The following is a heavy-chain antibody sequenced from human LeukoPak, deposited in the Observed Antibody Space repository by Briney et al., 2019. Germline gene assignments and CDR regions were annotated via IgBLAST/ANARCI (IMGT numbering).Heavy chain of an antibody. CDR1: GFTFNTYA. J-gene: IGHJ4*02. D-gene: IGHD2-15*01. CDR2: ISSSGGNT. Sequence: GGPLRLSCAASGFTFNTYAMHWVRQAPGKGLEFVPSISSSGGNTYYANSVKGRFTISRDDSKNTLYLQMGSLRPEDMAVYYCARASGRGLYYFDYWGQGTLVTVSS. CDR3: ARASGRGLYYFDY. V-gene: IGHV3-64*01.